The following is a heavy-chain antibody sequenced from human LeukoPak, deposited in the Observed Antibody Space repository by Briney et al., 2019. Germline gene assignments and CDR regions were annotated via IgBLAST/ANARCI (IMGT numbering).Heavy chain of an antibody. CDR1: VVSISSYY. Sequence: SETLSLTCIVSVVSISSYYWNWIPQPPGKGLECIGYIYYSGSTNYNPSLKSRVTISVDTSKNQFSLKLSSVTAADTAVYYWARSADIVILPAAMAFDPWGQGTLVTVSS. J-gene: IGHJ5*02. CDR2: IYYSGST. V-gene: IGHV4-59*01. D-gene: IGHD2-2*01. CDR3: ARSADIVILPAAMAFDP.